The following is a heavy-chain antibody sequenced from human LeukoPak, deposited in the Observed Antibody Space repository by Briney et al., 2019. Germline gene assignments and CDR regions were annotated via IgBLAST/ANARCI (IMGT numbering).Heavy chain of an antibody. V-gene: IGHV4-39*07. CDR2: IYYSGST. CDR3: ARAHIVVVPAARGFDP. J-gene: IGHJ5*02. CDR1: GGSISSSSYY. Sequence: SETLSLTCTVPGGSISSSSYYWGWIRQPPGKGLEWIGSIYYSGSTYYNPSLKSRVTISVDTSKNQFSLKLSSVTAADTAVYYCARAHIVVVPAARGFDPWGQGTLVTVSS. D-gene: IGHD2-2*01.